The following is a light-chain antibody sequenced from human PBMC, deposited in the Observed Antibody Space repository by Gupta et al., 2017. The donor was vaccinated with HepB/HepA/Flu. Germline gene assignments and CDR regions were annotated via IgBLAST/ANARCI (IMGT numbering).Light chain of an antibody. V-gene: IGKV4-1*01. CDR2: WSS. CDR3: QQEDSTPLT. CDR1: QSVVYSSNITSY. Sequence: DIVMTQRPGSLSVSLGERATINCTSSQSVVYSSNITSYLAWYQQKLNPGRPPKLLINWSSTRDSGVPDRFSCSGCGTDFTLTIISLQAADVAVYYCQQEDSTPLTFGQGTRMEIK. J-gene: IGKJ5*01.